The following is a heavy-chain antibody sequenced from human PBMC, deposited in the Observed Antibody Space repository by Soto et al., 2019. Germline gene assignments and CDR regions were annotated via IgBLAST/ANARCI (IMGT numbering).Heavy chain of an antibody. J-gene: IGHJ4*02. D-gene: IGHD3-10*02. Sequence: QVQLVESGGGVVQPGRSLRLSCAASGFTFSSYGMHWVRQAPGKGLEWVAVISYDGSNKYYADSVKGRFTISRDNSKNTLYLQMNSLRAEDTAVYYCAKDRAEGMFMLYYWGQGTLVTVSS. CDR2: ISYDGSNK. CDR1: GFTFSSYG. CDR3: AKDRAEGMFMLYY. V-gene: IGHV3-30*18.